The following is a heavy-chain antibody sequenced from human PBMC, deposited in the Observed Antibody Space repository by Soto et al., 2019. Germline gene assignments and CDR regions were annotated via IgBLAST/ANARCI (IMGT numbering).Heavy chain of an antibody. Sequence: GSLRLSCAASGFTFSSYWMSWVRQAPGKGLEWVANIKQDGSEKYYVDSVKGRFTISRDNAKNSLYLQMNSLRAEDTAVYYCARAPVPFTIFGVVTDYWGQGTLVTVSS. D-gene: IGHD3-3*01. CDR1: GFTFSSYW. J-gene: IGHJ4*02. V-gene: IGHV3-7*01. CDR3: ARAPVPFTIFGVVTDY. CDR2: IKQDGSEK.